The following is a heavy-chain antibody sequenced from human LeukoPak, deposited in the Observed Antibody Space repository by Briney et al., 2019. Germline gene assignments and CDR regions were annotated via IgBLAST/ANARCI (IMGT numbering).Heavy chain of an antibody. D-gene: IGHD3-10*01. Sequence: GGSLRLSCAASGFTFDDYAMHWVRQAPGKGLEWVSGISWNSGSIGYADSVKGRFTISRDNAKNSLYLQMNSLRAEDTAVYYCARDSRIYGSGSLADYWGQGTLVTVSS. V-gene: IGHV3-9*01. CDR2: ISWNSGSI. CDR1: GFTFDDYA. J-gene: IGHJ4*02. CDR3: ARDSRIYGSGSLADY.